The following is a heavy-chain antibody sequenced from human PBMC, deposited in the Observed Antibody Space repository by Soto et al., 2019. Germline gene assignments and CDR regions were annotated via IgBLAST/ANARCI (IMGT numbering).Heavy chain of an antibody. CDR1: GFTFSSYW. CDR2: INSEGSST. CDR3: VRGQGYNIAFDI. D-gene: IGHD5-18*01. J-gene: IGHJ3*02. V-gene: IGHV3-74*01. Sequence: SGFTFSSYWMHWVRQAPGKGLVWVSRINSEGSSTRYADSVKGRFTISRDNAKNTLYLQMNSLRAEDTAVYYCVRGQGYNIAFDIWGQGTMVTVSS.